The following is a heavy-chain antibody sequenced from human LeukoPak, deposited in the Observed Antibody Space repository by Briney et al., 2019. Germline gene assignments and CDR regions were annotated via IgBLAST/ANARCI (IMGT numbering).Heavy chain of an antibody. CDR2: IASDGSST. V-gene: IGHV3-74*01. CDR1: GFIFSNYG. CDR3: ARGRPHGNDY. Sequence: GGSLRLPCEASGFIFSNYGMNWVRQAPGKGLVWVSRIASDGSSTTYADSVKGRFSISRDNAKNTLYLQMNSLRVEDTAVYYCARGRPHGNDYWGQGTLVTVSS. J-gene: IGHJ4*02. D-gene: IGHD4-23*01.